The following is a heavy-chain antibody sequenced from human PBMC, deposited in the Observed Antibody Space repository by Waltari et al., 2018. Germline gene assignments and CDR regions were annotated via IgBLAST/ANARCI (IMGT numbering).Heavy chain of an antibody. CDR3: ARGALAGRFFDF. J-gene: IGHJ4*02. CDR2: VWYDGINK. CDR1: GLTVNIYV. D-gene: IGHD6-19*01. V-gene: IGHV3-33*01. Sequence: QGLLVESGGRVVQPGRSLRLSCAASGLTVNIYVMHWVRQAPGKGLEWVAVVWYDGINKYYADSVKGRFTISRDNSENTLYLQMNSLRVDDTATYYCARGALAGRFFDFWGQGTLVTVSS.